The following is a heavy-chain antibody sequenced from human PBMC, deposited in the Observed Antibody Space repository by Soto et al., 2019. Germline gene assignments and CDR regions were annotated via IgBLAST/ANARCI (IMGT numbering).Heavy chain of an antibody. CDR2: IIPIFGTA. Sequence: QVQLVQSGAEVKKPGSSVKVSCKASGGTFSSYAISWVRQAPGQGLEWMGGIIPIFGTANYEQKFQGRVTITADESTSTAYMELSSLRSEDTAVYYCARYGACSSTSCYAGWYFDLWGRGTLVTVSS. V-gene: IGHV1-69*01. CDR3: ARYGACSSTSCYAGWYFDL. D-gene: IGHD2-2*01. J-gene: IGHJ2*01. CDR1: GGTFSSYA.